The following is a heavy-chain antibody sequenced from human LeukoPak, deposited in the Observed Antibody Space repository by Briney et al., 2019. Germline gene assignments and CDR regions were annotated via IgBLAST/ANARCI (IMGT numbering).Heavy chain of an antibody. CDR2: IYSGGST. J-gene: IGHJ4*02. CDR3: ARSGSSWSGSDY. Sequence: PGGSLRLSCAASGFTVSSNYKTWVRQAPGKGLEWVSVIYSGGSTNYADSVKGRFTISRDNSKNTLYLQMNSLRAEDTAVYYCARSGSSWSGSDYWGQGTLVTVSS. V-gene: IGHV3-53*01. CDR1: GFTVSSNY. D-gene: IGHD6-13*01.